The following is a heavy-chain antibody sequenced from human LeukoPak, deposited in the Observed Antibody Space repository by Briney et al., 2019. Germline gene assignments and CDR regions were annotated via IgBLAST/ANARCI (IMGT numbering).Heavy chain of an antibody. CDR2: INHSGST. D-gene: IGHD6-19*01. V-gene: IGHV4-34*01. CDR3: ARGPDSSGWYV. Sequence: PSETLSLTCAVYGGSFGGYYWSWIRQPPGKGLEWIGEINHSGSTNYNPSLKSRVTISVDTSKNQFSLKLSSVTAADTAVYYCARGPDSSGWYVWGQGTTVTVSS. CDR1: GGSFGGYY. J-gene: IGHJ6*02.